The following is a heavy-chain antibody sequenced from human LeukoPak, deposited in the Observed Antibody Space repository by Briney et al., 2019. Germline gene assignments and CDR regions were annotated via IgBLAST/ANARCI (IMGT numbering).Heavy chain of an antibody. D-gene: IGHD6-19*01. V-gene: IGHV3-74*01. CDR1: GFTFSNYW. Sequence: GPLRLSCAASGFTFSNYWMHWVRQTPGKGLVWVSRINSDASVTTYADSVKGRFTISRDNAKNTLYLQMNSLRAEDTAVYYCARVTAVAGTSVGVDAWGQGILVTVS. CDR3: ARVTAVAGTSVGVDA. J-gene: IGHJ4*02. CDR2: INSDASVT.